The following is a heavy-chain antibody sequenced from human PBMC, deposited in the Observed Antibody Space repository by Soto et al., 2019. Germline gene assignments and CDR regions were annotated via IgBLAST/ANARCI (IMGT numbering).Heavy chain of an antibody. Sequence: QVQLVESGGGVVQPGRSLRLSCAASGFTFSSYGMHWVRQAPGKGLEWVAVIWYDGSNKYYADSVKGRFTISRDNSDKTLYRQMNSPRAEDAVGDYSARAMNCIEGYLACWGQRTLVIVSS. J-gene: IGHJ4*02. D-gene: IGHD1-26*01. CDR2: IWYDGSNK. CDR1: GFTFSSYG. CDR3: ARAMNCIEGYLAC. V-gene: IGHV3-33*01.